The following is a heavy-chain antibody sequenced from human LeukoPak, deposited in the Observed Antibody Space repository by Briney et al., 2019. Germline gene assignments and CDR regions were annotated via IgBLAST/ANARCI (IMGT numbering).Heavy chain of an antibody. CDR3: ARGGSHHEVDFDY. CDR1: GFTVNSNY. J-gene: IGHJ4*02. CDR2: IYSGGST. Sequence: GGSLRLSCAASGFTVNSNYMSWVRQAPGKGLEGVSGIYSGGSTYYADSVKGRFTISRDNSKNTLYLPMNSLRAEDTAVYYCARGGSHHEVDFDYWGQGTLVTVSS. V-gene: IGHV3-66*02. D-gene: IGHD3-16*01.